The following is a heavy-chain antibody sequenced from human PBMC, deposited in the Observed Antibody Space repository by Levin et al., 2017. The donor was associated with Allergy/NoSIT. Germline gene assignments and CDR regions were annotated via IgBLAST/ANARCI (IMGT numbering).Heavy chain of an antibody. D-gene: IGHD6-6*01. CDR1: GFTFSSYD. Sequence: PGGSLRLSCAASGFTFSSYDMHWVRQATGKGLEWVSAIGTAGDTYYPGSVKGRFTISRENAKNSLYLQMNSLRAGDTAVYYCARGGSSSVDYYYGMDVWGQGTTVTVSS. CDR2: IGTAGDT. CDR3: ARGGSSSVDYYYGMDV. V-gene: IGHV3-13*01. J-gene: IGHJ6*02.